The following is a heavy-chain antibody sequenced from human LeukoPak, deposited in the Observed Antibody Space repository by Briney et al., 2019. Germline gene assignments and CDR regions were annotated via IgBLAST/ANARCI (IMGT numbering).Heavy chain of an antibody. D-gene: IGHD3-22*01. CDR1: GGTFSSYA. V-gene: IGHV1-69*06. J-gene: IGHJ5*02. Sequence: AVEVSCKASGGTFSSYAISWVRQAPGQGLEWMGGIIPIFGTANYAQKFQGRVTITADKSTSTAYMELSSLRSEDTAVYYCARTETDSSGYWFDPWGQGTLVTVSS. CDR3: ARTETDSSGYWFDP. CDR2: IIPIFGTA.